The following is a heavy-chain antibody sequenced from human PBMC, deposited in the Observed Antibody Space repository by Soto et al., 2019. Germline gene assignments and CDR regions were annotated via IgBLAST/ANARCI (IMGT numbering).Heavy chain of an antibody. Sequence: QVQLVESGGGVVQPGRSLRLSCAASGFTFSSYAMHWVRQAPGKGLEWVAVISYDGSNKYYADSVKGRFTISRDNSKNTLYLQMNSLRAEDTAVYYCATIPITMIVVVIPLDGMDVWGQGTTVTVSS. CDR3: ATIPITMIVVVIPLDGMDV. J-gene: IGHJ6*02. CDR2: ISYDGSNK. D-gene: IGHD3-22*01. V-gene: IGHV3-30-3*01. CDR1: GFTFSSYA.